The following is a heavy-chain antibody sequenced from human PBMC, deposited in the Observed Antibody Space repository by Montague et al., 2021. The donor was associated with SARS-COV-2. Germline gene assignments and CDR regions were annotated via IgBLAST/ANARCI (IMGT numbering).Heavy chain of an antibody. J-gene: IGHJ4*02. Sequence: SLRLSCAVSGFTFSRYWMHWVRQVPGRGLVWVSRISSDWSDIIYXXSLKVRFSISRDNARNTLYLQMNSLRAEDTAIYYCARDVTAPGPPTFDYWGQGTLVTVSS. CDR1: GFTFSRYW. CDR2: ISSDWSDI. V-gene: IGHV3-74*01. CDR3: ARDVTAPGPPTFDY. D-gene: IGHD6-13*01.